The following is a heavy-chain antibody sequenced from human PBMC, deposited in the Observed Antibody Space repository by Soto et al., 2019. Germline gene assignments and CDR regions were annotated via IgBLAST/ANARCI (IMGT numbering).Heavy chain of an antibody. CDR1: GGSISSGGYY. CDR3: ARGRIAAAGSFFDP. J-gene: IGHJ5*02. CDR2: IYYSGST. Sequence: QVQLQESGPGLVKPSQTLSLTCTVSGGSISSGGYYWSWIRQHPGKGLEWIGYIYYSGSTYYNPSLKSRVTISVDTSKNQVSLKLSSVTAADTAVYYCARGRIAAAGSFFDPWGQGTLVTVSS. V-gene: IGHV4-31*03. D-gene: IGHD6-13*01.